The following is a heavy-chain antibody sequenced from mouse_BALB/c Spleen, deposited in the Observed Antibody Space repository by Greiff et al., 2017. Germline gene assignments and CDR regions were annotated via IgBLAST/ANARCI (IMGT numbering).Heavy chain of an antibody. CDR1: GYTFTSYT. Sequence: QVQLKQSAAELARPGASVKMSCKASGYTFTSYTMHWVKQRPGQGLEWIGYINPSSGYTEYNQKFKDKTTLTADKSSSTAYMQLSSLTSEDSAVYYCARRGDYRYGDWYFDVWGAGTTVTVSS. CDR2: INPSSGYT. CDR3: ARRGDYRYGDWYFDV. J-gene: IGHJ1*01. V-gene: IGHV1-4*02. D-gene: IGHD2-14*01.